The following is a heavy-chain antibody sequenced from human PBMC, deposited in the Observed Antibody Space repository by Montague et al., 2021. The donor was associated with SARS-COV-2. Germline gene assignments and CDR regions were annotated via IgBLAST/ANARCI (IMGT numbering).Heavy chain of an antibody. CDR1: GGSISSSSYY. CDR3: ARGGRQRGHTTFDY. CDR2: IYYSGST. Sequence: SETLSLTCTVSGGSISSSSYYWGWIRQPPGKGLEWIGSIYYSGSTYYNPSLKSRVTISVDTSKNQFSLKLSSVTAADTAVYYCARGGRQRGHTTFDYWGQGTLVTVSS. J-gene: IGHJ4*02. D-gene: IGHD2-15*01. V-gene: IGHV4-39*01.